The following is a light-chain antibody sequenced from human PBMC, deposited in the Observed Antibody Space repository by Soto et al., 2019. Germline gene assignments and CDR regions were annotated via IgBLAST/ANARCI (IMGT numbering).Light chain of an antibody. J-gene: IGLJ2*01. V-gene: IGLV1-40*01. Sequence: QSVLTQAPSVSGAPGQRVTISCTGGSSNIGAGYAVNWYQQLPGRAPKLLIYGNTNRPSGVPDRFSGSNSGDTATLTISWVEAGDEADYYCQVWDSISDHRVFGGGTKLTVL. CDR1: SSNIGAGYA. CDR2: GNT. CDR3: QVWDSISDHRV.